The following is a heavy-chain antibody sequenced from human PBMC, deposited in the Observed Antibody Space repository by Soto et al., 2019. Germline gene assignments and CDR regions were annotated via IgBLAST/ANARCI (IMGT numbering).Heavy chain of an antibody. V-gene: IGHV4-31*03. D-gene: IGHD3-16*01. J-gene: IGHJ6*03. CDR1: GGSISSGGYY. CDR3: ASSLGRLGNYYYYCMDV. CDR2: IYYSGST. Sequence: SETLSLTCTVSGGSISSGGYYWSWIRQHPGKGLEWIGYIYYSGSTYYNPSLKSRVTISVDTSKNQFSLKLSSVTAADTAVYYCASSLGRLGNYYYYCMDVWGKGTTVTVSS.